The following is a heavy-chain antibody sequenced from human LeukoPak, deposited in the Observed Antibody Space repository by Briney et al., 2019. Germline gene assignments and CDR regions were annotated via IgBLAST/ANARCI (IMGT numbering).Heavy chain of an antibody. Sequence: PGGSLRLSCAASGFTFSSYWMHSVRQAPGKGLLWVSRINSDGSSTSYADSVKGRFTISRDNAKNTLYLQMNSLRAEDTAVYYCARGHLGSGYSDYYYYMDVWGKGTTVSVSS. V-gene: IGHV3-74*01. CDR1: GFTFSSYW. CDR2: INSDGSST. CDR3: ARGHLGSGYSDYYYYMDV. J-gene: IGHJ6*03. D-gene: IGHD3-3*02.